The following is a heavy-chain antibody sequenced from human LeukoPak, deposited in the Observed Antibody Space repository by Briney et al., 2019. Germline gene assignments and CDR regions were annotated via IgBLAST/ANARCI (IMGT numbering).Heavy chain of an antibody. D-gene: IGHD5-24*01. CDR3: ASWRWLQLYYFDH. CDR2: ISGSGGTT. CDR1: GFTFSSQA. V-gene: IGHV3-23*01. J-gene: IGHJ4*02. Sequence: GGSLRLSCAASGFTFSSQAMSWVRQAPGKGLEWVSGISGSGGTTYHADSVKGRFTISRDTPKNTLYLQMNSLRGEDTAVYYCASWRWLQLYYFDHWGQGTLVTVSS.